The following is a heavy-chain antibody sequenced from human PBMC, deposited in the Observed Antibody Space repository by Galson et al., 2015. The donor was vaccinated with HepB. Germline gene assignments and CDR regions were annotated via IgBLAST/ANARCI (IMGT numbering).Heavy chain of an antibody. Sequence: SLRLSCAASGFTFSGYGMHWVRQAPGKGLEWVAVIWYDGSNKYYADSVKGRFTISRDNSKNTLYLQMNSLRAEDTAVYYCAREWGYCSGGSCSNWFDPWGQGTLVTVSS. J-gene: IGHJ5*02. D-gene: IGHD2-15*01. CDR3: AREWGYCSGGSCSNWFDP. CDR2: IWYDGSNK. CDR1: GFTFSGYG. V-gene: IGHV3-33*01.